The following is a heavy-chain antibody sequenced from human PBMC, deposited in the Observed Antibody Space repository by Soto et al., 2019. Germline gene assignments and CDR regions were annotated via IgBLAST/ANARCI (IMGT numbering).Heavy chain of an antibody. CDR1: GGSISSSSYY. CDR2: IYYSGST. D-gene: IGHD6-13*01. CDR3: ARAAQLVLVGQYYFDY. Sequence: SETLSLTCTVSGGSISSSSYYWGWIRQPPGKGLEWIGSIYYSGSTYYNPSLKSRVTISVDKSKNQFSLKLSSVTAADTAVYYCARAAQLVLVGQYYFDYWGQGTLVTVSS. J-gene: IGHJ4*02. V-gene: IGHV4-39*07.